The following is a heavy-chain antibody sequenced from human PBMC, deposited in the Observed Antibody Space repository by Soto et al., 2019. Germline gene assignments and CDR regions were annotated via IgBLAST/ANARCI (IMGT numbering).Heavy chain of an antibody. D-gene: IGHD5-12*01. CDR2: IYHSGST. V-gene: IGHV4-59*01. CDR3: ARDLRYSGYEYYFDY. Sequence: PSETLSLTCTVSGGSISSYYWSWIRQPPGKGLEWIGYIYHSGSTNYNPSLKSRVTISVDTSKNQFSLKLSSVTAADTAVYYCARDLRYSGYEYYFDYWGQGTLVTVSS. CDR1: GGSISSYY. J-gene: IGHJ4*02.